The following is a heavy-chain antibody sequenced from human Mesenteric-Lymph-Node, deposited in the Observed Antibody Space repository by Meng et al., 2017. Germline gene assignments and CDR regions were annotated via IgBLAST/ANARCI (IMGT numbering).Heavy chain of an antibody. V-gene: IGHV4-34*01. CDR2: INHSGST. D-gene: IGHD4-17*01. J-gene: IGHJ4*02. CDR3: AREGGLTVTNPHPNIQSYYFDY. CDR1: GGSFSGYY. Sequence: SETLSLTCAVYGGSFSGYYWSWIRQPPGKGLEWIGEINHSGSTNYNPSLKSRVTISVDTSKNQFSLKLSSVTAADTAVYYCAREGGLTVTNPHPNIQSYYFDYWGQGTLVTVSS.